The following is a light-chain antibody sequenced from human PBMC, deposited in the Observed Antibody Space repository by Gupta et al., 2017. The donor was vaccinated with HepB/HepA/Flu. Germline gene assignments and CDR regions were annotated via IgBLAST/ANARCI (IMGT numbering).Light chain of an antibody. CDR3: GTWDSSLSAGV. CDR2: DNN. J-gene: IGLJ2*01. CDR1: SSNIGNNY. Sequence: QSVLTQPPPVSAAPGKKVTISCSGSSSNIGNNYVSWYQQLPGTAPKLLIYDNNKRPSEIPDRFSGSKSGTSATLGITGHQTGDEADYYCGTWDSSLSAGVFGGGTKLTVL. V-gene: IGLV1-51*01.